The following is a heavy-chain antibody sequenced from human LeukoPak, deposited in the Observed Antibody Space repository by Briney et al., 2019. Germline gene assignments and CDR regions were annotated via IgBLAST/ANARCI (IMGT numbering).Heavy chain of an antibody. CDR2: IYYSGST. Sequence: PSETLSRTCTVSGGSVSSGSYYWSWIRQPPGKGLELIGYIYYSGSTNYNPSLKSRVTISVDTSKNQFSLKLSSVTAADTAVYHCARHRRVVPAAMRWGDYYYYGMDVWGQGTTVTVSS. J-gene: IGHJ6*02. CDR1: GGSVSSGSYY. CDR3: ARHRRVVPAAMRWGDYYYYGMDV. V-gene: IGHV4-61*01. D-gene: IGHD2-2*01.